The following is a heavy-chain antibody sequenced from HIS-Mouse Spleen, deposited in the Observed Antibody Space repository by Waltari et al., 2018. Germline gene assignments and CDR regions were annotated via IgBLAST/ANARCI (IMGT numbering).Heavy chain of an antibody. D-gene: IGHD6-13*01. Sequence: QLQLQESGPGLVKPSETLSLTCTVSGGSIISSSYYWGWIRQPPGKGLEWIGSIYYSGGHYYNPSLKSRVTISVDTSKNQFSLKLSSVTAADTAVYYCAREIPYSSSWYDWYFDLWGRGTLVTVSS. V-gene: IGHV4-39*07. CDR1: GGSIISSSYY. CDR2: IYYSGGH. J-gene: IGHJ2*01. CDR3: AREIPYSSSWYDWYFDL.